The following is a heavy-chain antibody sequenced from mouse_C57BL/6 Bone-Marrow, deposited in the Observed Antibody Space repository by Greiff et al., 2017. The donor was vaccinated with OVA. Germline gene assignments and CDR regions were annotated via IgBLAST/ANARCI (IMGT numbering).Heavy chain of an antibody. CDR3: ARSRYGSSCFDY. CDR2: IYPGSGST. Sequence: VQLQQSGAELVKPGASVKMSCKASGYTFTSYWITWVKQRPGQGLEWIGDIYPGSGSTNYNEKFKSKATLTVDTSSSTAYMQLSSLTSEDSAVYYCARSRYGSSCFDYWGQGTTLTVSS. D-gene: IGHD1-1*01. V-gene: IGHV1-55*01. J-gene: IGHJ2*01. CDR1: GYTFTSYW.